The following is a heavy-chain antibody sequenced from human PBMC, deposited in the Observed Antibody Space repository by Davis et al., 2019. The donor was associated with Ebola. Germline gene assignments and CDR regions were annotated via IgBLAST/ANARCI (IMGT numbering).Heavy chain of an antibody. CDR3: ARQDDFWSGYYY. D-gene: IGHD3-3*01. J-gene: IGHJ4*02. Sequence: SETLSPTCAVSGGSISSSNWWSWVRQPPGTGLEWISAIYLSGSTNYNPSLKTRVTIPVDKSKNQFSLKLISVTAADTAVYYCARQDDFWSGYYYWGQGTLVTVSS. V-gene: IGHV4-4*02. CDR2: IYLSGST. CDR1: GGSISSSNW.